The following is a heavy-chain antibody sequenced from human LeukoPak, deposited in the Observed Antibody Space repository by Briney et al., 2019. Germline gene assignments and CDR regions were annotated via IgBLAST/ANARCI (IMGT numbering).Heavy chain of an antibody. CDR3: ARARGYSYGCDY. D-gene: IGHD5-18*01. V-gene: IGHV3-53*01. J-gene: IGHJ4*02. CDR1: GFLVSSNY. Sequence: PGGSLSLSCAASGFLVSSNYMSLVRQAPGQGLEWVSVIYSGGSTYYADSVKGRFTISRDNSKNTLYLQMNSLRVEDTAVYYCARARGYSYGCDYWGQGTLVTVSS. CDR2: IYSGGST.